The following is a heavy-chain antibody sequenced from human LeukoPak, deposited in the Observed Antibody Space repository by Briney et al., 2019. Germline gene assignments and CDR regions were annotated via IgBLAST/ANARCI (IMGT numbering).Heavy chain of an antibody. J-gene: IGHJ6*02. CDR3: GRPTKYWLVRGNGVDV. Sequence: GASLRLSCAASGFSFSSYAMTWVRQAPGKGLEWVSLIDAGGGDTYHSDSVKGRFTISRDNSMNTLYLQMNSLRADDTAVYYCGRPTKYWLVRGNGVDVWGQGTTVTVSS. CDR2: IDAGGGDT. V-gene: IGHV3-23*01. D-gene: IGHD6-19*01. CDR1: GFSFSSYA.